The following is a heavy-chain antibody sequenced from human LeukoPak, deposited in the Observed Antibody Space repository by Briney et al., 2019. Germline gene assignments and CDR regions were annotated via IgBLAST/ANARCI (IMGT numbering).Heavy chain of an antibody. D-gene: IGHD6-13*01. J-gene: IGHJ6*01. V-gene: IGHV4-34*01. Sequence: PSETLSLTCALYGGSFSGYYWSWIRQPPGKGLEWMGEINHSGSTNYNPSLQSRVTISVDTSNNKFSLKLSSVTAADTAVYYCARWGRQQPRSRTSYYYGMDVWGQGTTVSVPS. CDR1: GGSFSGYY. CDR2: INHSGST. CDR3: ARWGRQQPRSRTSYYYGMDV.